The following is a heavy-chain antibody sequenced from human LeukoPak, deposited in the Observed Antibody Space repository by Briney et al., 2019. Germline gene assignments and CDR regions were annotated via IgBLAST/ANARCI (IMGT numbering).Heavy chain of an antibody. V-gene: IGHV1-2*02. CDR1: GYTFTSYG. CDR3: ARASGGYYPFFDY. Sequence: GASVKVSCKASGYTFTSYGISWVRQAPGQGLEWMGWINPNSGGTNYAQKFQGRVTMTRDTSISTAYMELSRLRSDDTAVYYCARASGGYYPFFDYWGQGTLVTVSS. D-gene: IGHD1-26*01. CDR2: INPNSGGT. J-gene: IGHJ4*02.